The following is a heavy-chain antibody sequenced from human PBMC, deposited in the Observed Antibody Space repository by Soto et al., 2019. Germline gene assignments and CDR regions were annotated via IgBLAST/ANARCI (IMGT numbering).Heavy chain of an antibody. CDR3: ARPIAPLDAFDI. Sequence: GGSLRLSCAASGFTFSSYGMHWVRQAPGKGLEWVAVIWYDGSNKYYADSVKGRFTISRDNSKNTLYLQMSSLRAEDTAVYYCARPIAPLDAFDIWGQGTMVTVS. J-gene: IGHJ3*02. V-gene: IGHV3-33*08. CDR1: GFTFSSYG. CDR2: IWYDGSNK.